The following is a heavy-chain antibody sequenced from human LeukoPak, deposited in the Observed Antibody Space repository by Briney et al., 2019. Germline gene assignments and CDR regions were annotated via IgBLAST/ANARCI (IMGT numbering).Heavy chain of an antibody. J-gene: IGHJ4*02. V-gene: IGHV3-23*01. Sequence: GGSLRLSCAASGFTFSSYAMTWVRQAPGKGLDLVSIISDNGGSTYSVDSVRGRFAISRDNSKNTLYLQMNSLRAEDTAVYYCARDRGSGWYDYWGQGTLVTVSS. CDR3: ARDRGSGWYDY. D-gene: IGHD6-19*01. CDR1: GFTFSSYA. CDR2: ISDNGGST.